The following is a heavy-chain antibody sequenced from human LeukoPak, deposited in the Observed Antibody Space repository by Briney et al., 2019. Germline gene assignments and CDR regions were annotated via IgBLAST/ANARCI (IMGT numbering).Heavy chain of an antibody. J-gene: IGHJ4*02. V-gene: IGHV4-59*01. Sequence: PSETLSLTCTVSGGSISSYYWSWIRQPPGKGLEWIGYIYYSGSTSYNPSLKSRVTISVDTSKNQFSLKLSSVTAADTAVYYCARAEGYTAMATFDYWGQGTLVTVSS. CDR3: ARAEGYTAMATFDY. CDR2: IYYSGST. CDR1: GGSISSYY. D-gene: IGHD5-18*01.